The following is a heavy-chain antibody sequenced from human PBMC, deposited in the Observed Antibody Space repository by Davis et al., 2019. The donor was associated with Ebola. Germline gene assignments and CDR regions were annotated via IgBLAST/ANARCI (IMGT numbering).Heavy chain of an antibody. V-gene: IGHV1-69*13. D-gene: IGHD1-26*01. CDR2: VIPVFGTT. CDR3: TREVGETKLDQ. Sequence: SVQVSCKASAGTFISYTITWVRQAPGQGLERTGWVIPVFGTTNYAQQFQGRVTLTADESTSTAYMELTNLRSDDTAVYYCTREVGETKLDQWGQGTLVTVSS. J-gene: IGHJ4*02. CDR1: AGTFISYT.